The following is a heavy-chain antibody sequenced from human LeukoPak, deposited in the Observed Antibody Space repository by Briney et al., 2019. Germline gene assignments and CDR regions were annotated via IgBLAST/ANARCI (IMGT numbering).Heavy chain of an antibody. D-gene: IGHD2-2*01. CDR1: GGSFSTYY. CDR3: ARGRGDIVVVPAAVREPAFHY. CDR2: INHSGNT. J-gene: IGHJ4*02. Sequence: SETLSLTCAASGGSFSTYYWSWIRQPPGKGLEWIGEINHSGNTNYNPSLESRVTISVDTSKNQFSLKLSSVTAADTAVYYCARGRGDIVVVPAAVREPAFHYWGQGTLVTVSS. V-gene: IGHV4-34*01.